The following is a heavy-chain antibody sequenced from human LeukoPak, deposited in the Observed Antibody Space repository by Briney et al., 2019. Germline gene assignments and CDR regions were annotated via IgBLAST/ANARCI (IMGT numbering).Heavy chain of an antibody. CDR1: GFTFSSYG. V-gene: IGHV3-30*02. D-gene: IGHD6-13*01. J-gene: IGHJ1*01. CDR2: IRYDGSNK. Sequence: GGSLRLSCAASGFTFSSYGMHWVRQAPGKGLEWVAFIRYDGSNKYYADSVKGRFTISRDNSKSTLYLQMNSLRAEDTAVYYCAKDLVPYSSSWYPLQHWGQGTLVTVSS. CDR3: AKDLVPYSSSWYPLQH.